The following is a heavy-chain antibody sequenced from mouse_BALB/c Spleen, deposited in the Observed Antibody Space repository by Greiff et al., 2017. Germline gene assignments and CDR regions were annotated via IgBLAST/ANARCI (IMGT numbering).Heavy chain of an antibody. CDR2: INPNNGGT. CDR3: ARSPTAYWYFDV. V-gene: IGHV1-18*01. D-gene: IGHD1-2*01. CDR1: GYTFTDYN. Sequence: EVQLQQSGPELVKPGASVKIPCKASGYTFTDYNMDWVKQSHGKSLEWIGDINPNNGGTIYNQKFKGKATLTVDKSSSTAYMELRSLTSEDTAVYYCARSPTAYWYFDVWGAGTTVTVSS. J-gene: IGHJ1*01.